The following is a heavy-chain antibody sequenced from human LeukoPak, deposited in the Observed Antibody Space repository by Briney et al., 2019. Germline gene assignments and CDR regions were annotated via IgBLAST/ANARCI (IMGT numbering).Heavy chain of an antibody. CDR1: GGSISSYY. V-gene: IGHV4-4*07. J-gene: IGHJ3*02. Sequence: PSETLSLTCTVSGGSISSYYWSWIRQPAGKGLEWIGRIYTSGSTNYNPSLKSRVTMSVDTSKNQFSLKLSSVTAADTAVYYCARGGPQWLTHAFDIWGQGTMVTVSS. D-gene: IGHD6-19*01. CDR2: IYTSGST. CDR3: ARGGPQWLTHAFDI.